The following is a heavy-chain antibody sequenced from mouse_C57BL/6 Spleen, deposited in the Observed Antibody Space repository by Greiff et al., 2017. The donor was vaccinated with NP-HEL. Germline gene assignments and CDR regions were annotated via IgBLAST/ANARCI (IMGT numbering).Heavy chain of an antibody. V-gene: IGHV1-82*01. Sequence: VQRVESGPELVKPGASVKISCKASGYAFSSSWMNWVKQRPGKGLEWIGRIYPGDGDTNYNGQFKGKATLTADKASSTAYMQLSSLTSEDSAVYSCAKSGLGREYFDYWGTGTTVTVSS. D-gene: IGHD4-1*01. CDR2: IYPGDGDT. CDR1: GYAFSSSW. J-gene: IGHJ1*03. CDR3: AKSGLGREYFDY.